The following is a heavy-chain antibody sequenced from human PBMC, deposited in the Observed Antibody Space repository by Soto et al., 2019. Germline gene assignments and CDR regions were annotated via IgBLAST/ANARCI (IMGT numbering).Heavy chain of an antibody. CDR1: GDSISTYY. V-gene: IGHV4-59*01. Sequence: WETLSLTCTVSGDSISTYYWTWIRQPPGKGLEWIGNIYNSATTKYNPYLKSRVTISVDTTTNKFSLKLSTVTTADTAAYYCASGRLYFIWGPPAPYLNYGAQGALVT. D-gene: IGHD3-16*01. CDR3: ASGRLYFIWGPPAPYLNY. J-gene: IGHJ4*02. CDR2: IYNSATT.